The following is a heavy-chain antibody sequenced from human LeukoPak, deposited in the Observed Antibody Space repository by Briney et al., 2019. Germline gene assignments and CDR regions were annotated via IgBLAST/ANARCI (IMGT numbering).Heavy chain of an antibody. Sequence: PGGSLRLSCAASGFTFDDYAMHWVRQAPGKGLEWVTLISWDGGSTYYADSVKGRFTISRDNSKNSLYLQMNSLRAEDTALYYCAKGDYPPHGAFDIWGKGTMVTVSS. CDR2: ISWDGGST. D-gene: IGHD4/OR15-4a*01. J-gene: IGHJ3*02. CDR1: GFTFDDYA. CDR3: AKGDYPPHGAFDI. V-gene: IGHV3-43D*04.